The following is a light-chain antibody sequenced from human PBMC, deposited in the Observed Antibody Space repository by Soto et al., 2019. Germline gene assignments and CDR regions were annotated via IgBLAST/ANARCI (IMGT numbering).Light chain of an antibody. CDR1: GNDVGGYTF. V-gene: IGLV2-14*03. J-gene: IGLJ1*01. Sequence: QSALTQPASVSGSPGQSISISCTGTGNDVGGYTFVSWYQQHPEKVPKLVIFNVNRRPSVVSDRFSGSKSVNAASLTISGLHAEDDAYYYCCSYTATTAYVFGTGTKLTVL. CDR3: CSYTATTAYV. CDR2: NVN.